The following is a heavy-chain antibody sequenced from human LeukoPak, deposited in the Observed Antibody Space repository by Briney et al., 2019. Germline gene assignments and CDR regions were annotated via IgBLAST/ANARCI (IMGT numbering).Heavy chain of an antibody. CDR3: ATTSYGDYSFDY. CDR2: FDPEDGET. D-gene: IGHD4-17*01. J-gene: IGHJ4*02. V-gene: IGHV1-24*01. Sequence: ASVKVSCKVSGYTLTELSMHWVRQAPGKGLEWMGGFDPEDGETIYAQKFQGRVTMTEDTSTDTAYMELSSTAVYYCATTSYGDYSFDYWGQGTLVTVSS. CDR1: GYTLTELS.